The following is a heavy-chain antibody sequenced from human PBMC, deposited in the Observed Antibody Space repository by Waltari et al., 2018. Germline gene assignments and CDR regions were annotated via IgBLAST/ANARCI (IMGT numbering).Heavy chain of an antibody. Sequence: QVQLVQSGAEVKKPGSSVKVSCKASGGTFSSYTISWVRQAPGQGLEWMGRIIPILGIANYAQKFQGRVTITADKSTSTAYMELSSLRSEDTAVYYCARVFFEYQLLYLYWYFDLWGRGTLVTVSS. CDR3: ARVFFEYQLLYLYWYFDL. CDR2: IIPILGIA. D-gene: IGHD2-2*02. V-gene: IGHV1-69*02. J-gene: IGHJ2*01. CDR1: GGTFSSYT.